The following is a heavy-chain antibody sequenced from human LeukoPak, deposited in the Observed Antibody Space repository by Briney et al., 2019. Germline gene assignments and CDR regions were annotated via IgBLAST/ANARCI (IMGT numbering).Heavy chain of an antibody. V-gene: IGHV1-69*13. CDR1: GGTFSSYA. J-gene: IGHJ4*02. D-gene: IGHD5-18*01. Sequence: SVKVSCKASGGTFSSYAISWVRQAPGQGLEWMGGIIPIYGTANYAQKFQGRVTITADESTSTAYMELSSLRSEDTAVYYCARGASYGSTTPFDYWGQGTLVTVSS. CDR2: IIPIYGTA. CDR3: ARGASYGSTTPFDY.